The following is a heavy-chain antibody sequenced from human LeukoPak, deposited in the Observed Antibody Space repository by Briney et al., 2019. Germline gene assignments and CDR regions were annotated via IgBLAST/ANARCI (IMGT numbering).Heavy chain of an antibody. J-gene: IGHJ6*03. V-gene: IGHV3-33*06. D-gene: IGHD3-10*01. Sequence: GGSLRLSCAASGFTFSSYGMHWVRQPPGKGLEWVAVIWYDGNNKFYADSVKGRFTISRDNSKNTLYLQMNSQRAEDTAVYYCAKDMVRGVSYYYYMDVWGKGTTVTVSS. CDR1: GFTFSSYG. CDR2: IWYDGNNK. CDR3: AKDMVRGVSYYYYMDV.